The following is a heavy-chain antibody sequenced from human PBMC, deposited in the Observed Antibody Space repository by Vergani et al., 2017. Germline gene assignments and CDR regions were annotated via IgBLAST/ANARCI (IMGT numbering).Heavy chain of an antibody. CDR3: ANHRDSSGWFYAFDI. D-gene: IGHD6-19*01. CDR1: GFTFDDYA. V-gene: IGHV3-9*01. CDR2: ISWNSGSI. Sequence: EVQLVESGGGLVQPGRSLRLSCAASGFTFDDYAMHWVRQAPGKGLEWVSGISWNSGSIGYADSVKGRFTISRDNAKNSLYLQMNSLRAEDTALYYCANHRDSSGWFYAFDIWGQGTMVTVSS. J-gene: IGHJ3*02.